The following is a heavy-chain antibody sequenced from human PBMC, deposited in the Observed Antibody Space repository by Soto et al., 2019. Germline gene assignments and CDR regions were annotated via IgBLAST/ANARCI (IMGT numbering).Heavy chain of an antibody. D-gene: IGHD3-22*01. CDR3: ARGERYYYDSSGYPLGY. CDR1: GGSISSSTW. V-gene: IGHV4-4*02. CDR2: IYHSGST. Sequence: QVQLQESGPGLVKPSGTLSLTCAVSGGSISSSTWWRWVRQPPGKGLEWIGEIYHSGSTNYNPSLKRRVTLSVDKSKNQFSLKLSSVTAAETAVYYCARGERYYYDSSGYPLGYWGQGTLVTVSS. J-gene: IGHJ4*02.